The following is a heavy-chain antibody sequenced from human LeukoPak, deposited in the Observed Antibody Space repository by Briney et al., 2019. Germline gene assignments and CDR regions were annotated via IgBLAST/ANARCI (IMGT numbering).Heavy chain of an antibody. CDR2: ISWNSGSI. Sequence: GGSLRLSCAASGFTFDDYAMHWARQAPGKGLEWVSGISWNSGSIGYADSVKGRFTISRDNAKNSLYLQMNSLRAEDTALYYCARFSSGLFDYWGQGTLVTVSS. J-gene: IGHJ4*02. CDR1: GFTFDDYA. V-gene: IGHV3-9*01. CDR3: ARFSSGLFDY. D-gene: IGHD6-19*01.